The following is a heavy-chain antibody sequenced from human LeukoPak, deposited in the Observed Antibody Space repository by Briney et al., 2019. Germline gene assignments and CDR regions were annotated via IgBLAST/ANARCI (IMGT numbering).Heavy chain of an antibody. D-gene: IGHD3-16*02. J-gene: IGHJ4*02. V-gene: IGHV3-23*01. CDR1: GFTFNSYA. Sequence: PGGSLRLSCAASGFTFNSYAMSWVRQAPGKGLEWVSAISGSGGSTYYADSVEGRFTISRDNSKNTLYLQMNSLKTEDTAFYYCTTDIPFTSGGAIAYWGQGTLVTVSS. CDR2: ISGSGGST. CDR3: TTDIPFTSGGAIAY.